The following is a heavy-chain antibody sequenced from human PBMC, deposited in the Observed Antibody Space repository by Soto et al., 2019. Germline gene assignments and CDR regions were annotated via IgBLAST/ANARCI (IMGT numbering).Heavy chain of an antibody. D-gene: IGHD6-13*01. J-gene: IGHJ4*02. Sequence: GGSLRLSCAASKFTFSTYAMSWVRQAPGKGLEWVSAISGSGGSTYYADSVKGRFTISRDTSKNTLYLQMNSLRAEDTALYYCAKSYSSNWYDYFDYWGQGTLVTVSS. CDR2: ISGSGGST. V-gene: IGHV3-23*01. CDR3: AKSYSSNWYDYFDY. CDR1: KFTFSTYA.